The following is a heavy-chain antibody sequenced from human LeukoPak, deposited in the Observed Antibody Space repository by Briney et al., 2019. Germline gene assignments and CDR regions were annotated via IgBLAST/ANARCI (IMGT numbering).Heavy chain of an antibody. CDR2: IRPDGSEK. V-gene: IGHV3-7*03. CDR1: GFTFSTYW. Sequence: PGGSLRLSCAASGFTFSTYWMTWVRQAPGKGLERVAIIRPDGSEKYYVDSVKGRFTISRDNAENSLFLQMNGLRPEDTTVFYCARGQYTDGLSYWGQGTLVTVSS. J-gene: IGHJ4*02. D-gene: IGHD5-24*01. CDR3: ARGQYTDGLSY.